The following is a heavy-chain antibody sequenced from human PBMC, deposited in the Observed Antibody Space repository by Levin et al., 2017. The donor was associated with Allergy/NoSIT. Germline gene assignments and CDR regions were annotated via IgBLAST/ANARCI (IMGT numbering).Heavy chain of an antibody. Sequence: GASVKVSCAASGFSFRNYWMSWVRQAPGKGLEWVATIKEDGTQQYYVESVKGRFTISRDNANNSVYLQMNSLRAEDTAVYYCARDRDFVILPAALPRGYGGYDVFDHWGQGSLVVVSS. CDR2: IKEDGTQQ. J-gene: IGHJ4*02. V-gene: IGHV3-7*01. CDR3: ARDRDFVILPAALPRGYGGYDVFDH. CDR1: GFSFRNYW. D-gene: IGHD2-2*02.